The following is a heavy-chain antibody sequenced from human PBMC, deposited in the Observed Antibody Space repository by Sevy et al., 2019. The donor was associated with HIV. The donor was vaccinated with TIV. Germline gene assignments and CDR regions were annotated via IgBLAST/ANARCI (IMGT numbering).Heavy chain of an antibody. CDR3: ARLDCGGDCYSYYFDY. J-gene: IGHJ4*02. V-gene: IGHV4-39*01. D-gene: IGHD2-21*02. CDR2: IYYSGST. CDR1: GGSISSSSYY. Sequence: ESLSLTCTVSGGSISSSSYYWGWIRQPPGKGLEWIGSIYYSGSTYYNPSLKSRVTISVDTSKNQFSLKLSSVTAADTAVYYCARLDCGGDCYSYYFDYWGQGTLVTVSS.